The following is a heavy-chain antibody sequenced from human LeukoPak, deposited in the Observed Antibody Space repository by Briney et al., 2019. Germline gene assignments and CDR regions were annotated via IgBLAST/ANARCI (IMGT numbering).Heavy chain of an antibody. CDR2: IYYSGST. CDR1: GGSIGSYY. J-gene: IGHJ4*02. CDR3: ARATYSSGWGTSDY. Sequence: PSETLALTCTVSGGSIGSYYWSSIRQPPGKGLVWIGYIYYSGSTNYNPSLQSRVTISVDTSKNQFSLKLSSVTAADTAVYYCARATYSSGWGTSDYWGQGTLVTVSS. D-gene: IGHD6-19*01. V-gene: IGHV4-59*01.